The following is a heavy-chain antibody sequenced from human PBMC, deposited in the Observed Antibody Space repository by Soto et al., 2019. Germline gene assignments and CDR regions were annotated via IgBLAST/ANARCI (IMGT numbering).Heavy chain of an antibody. CDR2: ISGSGGST. CDR1: GFTFSSYA. Sequence: PGGSLRLSCAASGFTFSSYAMSWVRQAPGKGLEWVSAISGSGGSTYYADSVKGRFTISRDNSKNTLYLQMNSLRAEDTAVYYCAKANVQYNWNYATNQAWFDYWGQGTLVTVSS. CDR3: AKANVQYNWNYATNQAWFDY. V-gene: IGHV3-23*01. J-gene: IGHJ4*02. D-gene: IGHD1-7*01.